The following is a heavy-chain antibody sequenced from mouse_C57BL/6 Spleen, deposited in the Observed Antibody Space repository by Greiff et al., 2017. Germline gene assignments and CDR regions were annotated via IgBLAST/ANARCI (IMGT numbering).Heavy chain of an antibody. V-gene: IGHV1-64*01. J-gene: IGHJ4*01. D-gene: IGHD2-4*01. Sequence: QVQLQQPGAELVKPGASVKLSCKASGYTFTSYWMHWVKQRPGQGLEWIGMIHPNSGSTNYNEKFKSKATLTVDKSSSTAYMQLSSLTSEDSAVYYCARGGLSRGAMDYWGQGTSGTVSS. CDR2: IHPNSGST. CDR3: ARGGLSRGAMDY. CDR1: GYTFTSYW.